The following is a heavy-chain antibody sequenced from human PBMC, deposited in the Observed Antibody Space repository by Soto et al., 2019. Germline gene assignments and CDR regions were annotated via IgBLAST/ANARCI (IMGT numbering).Heavy chain of an antibody. CDR2: LSASGRT. CDR3: ARGMGRYFDI. J-gene: IGHJ2*01. Sequence: SETLSLTCAISGDSIGNFDWSWIRQPAGKGLESLGRLSASGRTNYSPSLQSRVTMSLDRSKNRFSLRLTSVSAADTAVYFCARGMGRYFDIWGRGTLVTVSS. V-gene: IGHV4-4*07. D-gene: IGHD2-8*01. CDR1: GDSIGNFD.